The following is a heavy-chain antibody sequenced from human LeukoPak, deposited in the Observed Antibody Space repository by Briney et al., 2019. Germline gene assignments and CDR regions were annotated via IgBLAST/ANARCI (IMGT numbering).Heavy chain of an antibody. J-gene: IGHJ4*02. CDR3: ARGGNSGSYRGYFDY. D-gene: IGHD3-16*02. CDR2: ISSSSSYI. V-gene: IGHV3-21*04. Sequence: GGSLRLSCAASGFTFSSYSMNWVRQAPGKGLEWVSSISSSSSYIYYADSVKGRFTISRDNAKNSLYLQMNSLRAEDTAVYYCARGGNSGSYRGYFDYWGQGTLVTVSS. CDR1: GFTFSSYS.